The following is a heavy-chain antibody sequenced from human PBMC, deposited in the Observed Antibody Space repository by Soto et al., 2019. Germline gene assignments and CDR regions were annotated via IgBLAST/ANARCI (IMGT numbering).Heavy chain of an antibody. CDR3: TTLSSSSWGDYYYYYGIDV. V-gene: IGHV3-66*04. CDR1: GFTVSSNY. CDR2: IYSGGST. D-gene: IGHD6-13*01. J-gene: IGHJ6*02. Sequence: HPGGSLRLSCAASGFTVSSNYMSWVRQAPGKGLEWVSVIYSGGSTYYADSVKGRFTISRDNSKNTLYLQMNSLRAEDTAVYYCTTLSSSSWGDYYYYYGIDVWGQGTTVTVSS.